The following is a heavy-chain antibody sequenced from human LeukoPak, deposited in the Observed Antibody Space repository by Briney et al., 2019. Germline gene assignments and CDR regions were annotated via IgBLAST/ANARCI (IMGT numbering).Heavy chain of an antibody. D-gene: IGHD6-13*01. Sequence: GGSLRLSCAASGFTFSSYGMSWVRQAPGKGLEWVSAISGSGGSTYYADSVKGRFTISRDNSKNTLYLQMNSLRAEDTAVYYCAKDSSSWYVGYYYYYMDVWGKGTTVTISS. CDR1: GFTFSSYG. CDR3: AKDSSSWYVGYYYYYMDV. J-gene: IGHJ6*03. CDR2: ISGSGGST. V-gene: IGHV3-23*01.